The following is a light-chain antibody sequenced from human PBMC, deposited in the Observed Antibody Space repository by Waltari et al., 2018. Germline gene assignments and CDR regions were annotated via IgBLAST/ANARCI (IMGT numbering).Light chain of an antibody. J-gene: IGLJ3*02. CDR1: GEYSAYA. CDR2: VNSDGSH. CDR3: QTWGTGIQV. Sequence: LVLTQSPSASASLGASVKLTCSLPGEYSAYAIAWHQKQPLKGPRCLMTVNSDGSHRKGDGISARFSGSSSGLDRYLTISRLQSDDEAGYFCQTWGTGIQVFGSGTKLTVL. V-gene: IGLV4-69*01.